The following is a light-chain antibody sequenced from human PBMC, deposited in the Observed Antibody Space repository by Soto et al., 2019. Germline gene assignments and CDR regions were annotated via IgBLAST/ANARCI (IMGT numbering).Light chain of an antibody. Sequence: QSVLSQPPSASGAPGQRVTISCSGSSSNIGSNFVYWYQQPPGTAPKLLIYRTDQRPSGVPDRFSGSKPGASASLVISGLRSEDEADYYCAAWDNSLRWVFGGGTKLTVL. CDR2: RTD. CDR3: AAWDNSLRWV. J-gene: IGLJ3*02. V-gene: IGLV1-47*01. CDR1: SSNIGSNF.